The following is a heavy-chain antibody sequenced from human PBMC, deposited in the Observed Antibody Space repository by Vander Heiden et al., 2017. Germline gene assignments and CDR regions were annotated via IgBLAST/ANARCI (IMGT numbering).Heavy chain of an antibody. CDR2: IIPIFGTA. Sequence: HVQMVESGAEGKKTGSPVQVSRKASGGTFSRYAISWVRQAPGQGLEWMGGIIPIFGTANYAQKFQGRVTITADESTSTAYMELSSLRSEDTAVYYCARGYYYGSGLYVPNAWGQGTLVTVSS. CDR1: GGTFSRYA. CDR3: ARGYYYGSGLYVPNA. D-gene: IGHD3-10*01. J-gene: IGHJ5*02. V-gene: IGHV1-69*01.